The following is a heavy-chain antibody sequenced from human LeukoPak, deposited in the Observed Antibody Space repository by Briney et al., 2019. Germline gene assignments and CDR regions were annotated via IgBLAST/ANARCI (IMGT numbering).Heavy chain of an antibody. V-gene: IGHV3-33*01. D-gene: IGHD1-26*01. CDR1: GFTFSSYG. CDR2: IWYDGSNK. Sequence: GGSLRLSCAASGFTFSSYGMHWVRQAPGKGLEWVAVIWYDGSNKYYADSVKGRFTISRDNSKNTLYLQMNSLRAEDTAVYYCARAPVGALCYFDYWGQGTLVTVSS. J-gene: IGHJ4*02. CDR3: ARAPVGALCYFDY.